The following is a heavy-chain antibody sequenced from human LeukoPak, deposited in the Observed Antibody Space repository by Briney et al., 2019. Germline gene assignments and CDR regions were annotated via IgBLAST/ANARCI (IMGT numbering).Heavy chain of an antibody. V-gene: IGHV3-23*01. D-gene: IGHD3-10*01. CDR1: GFTFSSYV. J-gene: IGHJ4*02. Sequence: GGSLRLSCAASGFTFSSYVMSWVRQAPGKGLEWVSAISGSGGSTYYADSVKGRFTISRDNSKNTLYLQMNSLRAEDTAVYYCAKDGALLWFGELLVYWGQGTLVTVSS. CDR2: ISGSGGST. CDR3: AKDGALLWFGELLVY.